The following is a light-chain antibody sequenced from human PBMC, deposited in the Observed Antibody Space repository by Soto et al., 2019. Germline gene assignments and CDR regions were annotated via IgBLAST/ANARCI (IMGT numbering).Light chain of an antibody. CDR1: SSNIGGTNY. Sequence: QSVRTHPPSASWTPGHRVFISCSGSSSNIGGTNYAYWYQQLPGAAPKLLMHSNNLRPSGVPERISGSKSGTSASLAISGLRSEDEAVYYCASWDDRLGDVIFGGGTKVTAL. CDR2: SNN. J-gene: IGLJ2*01. V-gene: IGLV1-47*02. CDR3: ASWDDRLGDVI.